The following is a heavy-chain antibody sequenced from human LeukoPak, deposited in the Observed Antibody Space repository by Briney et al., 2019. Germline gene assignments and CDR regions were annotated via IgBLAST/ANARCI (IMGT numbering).Heavy chain of an antibody. CDR3: ARAFYGDPAVDY. V-gene: IGHV4-30-4*01. J-gene: IGHJ4*02. CDR1: GGSISSGDYY. CDR2: IYYSGST. D-gene: IGHD4-17*01. Sequence: SETLSLTCTVSGGSISSGDYYWSWIRQPPGKGLEWIGYIYYSGSTYYNPSLKSRVTISVDTSKSQFSLKLSSVTAADTAVYYCARAFYGDPAVDYWGQGTLVTVSS.